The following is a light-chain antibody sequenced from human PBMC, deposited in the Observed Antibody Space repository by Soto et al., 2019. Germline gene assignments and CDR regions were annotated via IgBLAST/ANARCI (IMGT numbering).Light chain of an antibody. CDR3: CSYAGRSTSV. J-gene: IGLJ7*01. CDR2: DVA. Sequence: QSALTQPRSVSGSPGQSVTISCTGTSSDVGAYNYVSWYQHHPGKAPKLMIYDVANRPSGVPDRFSGSKSGNTASLTLSGLQAEDEADYYCCSYAGRSTSVFGGGTQLTVL. CDR1: SSDVGAYNY. V-gene: IGLV2-11*01.